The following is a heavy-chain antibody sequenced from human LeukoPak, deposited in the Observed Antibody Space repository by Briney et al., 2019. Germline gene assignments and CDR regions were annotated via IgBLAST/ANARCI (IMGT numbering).Heavy chain of an antibody. Sequence: ASVKVSCKASGYTFTSYDINWVRQAPGQGLEWMGWMNPNSGNTGYAQKFQGRVTMTRNTSISTAYMELSSLRSEDTAVYYCAREDYYYDSSGYPNWGQGTLVTVSS. CDR2: MNPNSGNT. CDR3: AREDYYYDSSGYPN. D-gene: IGHD3-22*01. J-gene: IGHJ4*02. CDR1: GYTFTSYD. V-gene: IGHV1-8*01.